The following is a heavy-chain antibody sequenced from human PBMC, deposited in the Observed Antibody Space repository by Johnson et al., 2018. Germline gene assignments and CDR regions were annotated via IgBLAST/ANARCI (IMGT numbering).Heavy chain of an antibody. CDR3: AKDMGGYYDSSGYYFGYYFDY. CDR2: ISGSGGST. J-gene: IGHJ4*02. Sequence: VQLVQSGGGLIQPGGSLRLSCAASGFTVSSNYMSWVRQAPGKGLEWVSAISGSGGSTYYADSVKGRFTISRDNSKNTLYLQMNSLRAEDTAVYYCAKDMGGYYDSSGYYFGYYFDYWGQGTLVTVSS. V-gene: IGHV3-23*04. D-gene: IGHD3-22*01. CDR1: GFTVSSNY.